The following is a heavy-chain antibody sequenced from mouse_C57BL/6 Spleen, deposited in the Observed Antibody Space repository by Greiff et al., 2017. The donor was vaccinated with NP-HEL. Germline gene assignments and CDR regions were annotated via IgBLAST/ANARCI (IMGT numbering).Heavy chain of an antibody. Sequence: VQLQQSGAELVKPGASVQLSCKASGYTFTSYWMHWVKQRPGQGLEWIGMIHPNSGSTNYNEKFKSKATLTVDKSSSTAYMQLSSLTSEDSAVYYCARDDYGRDYFDYWGQGTTLTVSS. V-gene: IGHV1-64*01. CDR2: IHPNSGST. J-gene: IGHJ2*01. CDR3: ARDDYGRDYFDY. D-gene: IGHD2-4*01. CDR1: GYTFTSYW.